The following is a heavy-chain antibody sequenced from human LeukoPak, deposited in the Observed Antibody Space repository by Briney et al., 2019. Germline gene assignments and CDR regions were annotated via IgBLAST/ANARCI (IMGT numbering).Heavy chain of an antibody. CDR3: ARDYAGDAFDN. D-gene: IGHD2-2*01. J-gene: IGHJ4*02. Sequence: EASVKVSCKSSGYTFTSYYMHWVRQAPAQGLEWMGIINPSGGSTSYAQKFQGRVTMTRDTSTTTVYMELRSLRGDDTAVYYCARDYAGDAFDNWGQGTLVTVSS. CDR2: INPSGGST. CDR1: GYTFTSYY. V-gene: IGHV1-46*01.